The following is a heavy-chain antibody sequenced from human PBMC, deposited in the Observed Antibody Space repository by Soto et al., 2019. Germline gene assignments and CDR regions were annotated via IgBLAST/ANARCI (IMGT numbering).Heavy chain of an antibody. D-gene: IGHD6-13*01. CDR3: AREGAVAGTGLGY. V-gene: IGHV4-59*01. CDR2: IYYSGIT. J-gene: IGHJ4*02. CDR1: DVSISGYY. Sequence: SETLSLTCTVSDVSISGYYWSWIRQPPGKGLEWIGYIYYSGITNYNPSLKSRVTMSVDTSKNQFSLKLSSVTAADTAVYYCAREGAVAGTGLGYWGKGALVTVSS.